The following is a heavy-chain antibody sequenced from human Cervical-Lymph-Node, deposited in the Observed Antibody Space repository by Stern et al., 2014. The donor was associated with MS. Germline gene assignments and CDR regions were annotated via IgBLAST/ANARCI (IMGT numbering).Heavy chain of an antibody. CDR2: IDPRDSYT. J-gene: IGHJ6*02. CDR3: ARLDPYGDPHYYYYGMDV. V-gene: IGHV5-10-1*03. Sequence: MQLVQSGAVVKKPGESLRISCKGSGYTFSTYWINWVRQMPGKGLQWMGRIDPRDSYTNYSPSFQGHVTISVDKSINTAYLQWGSLRASDTAMYYCARLDPYGDPHYYYYGMDVWGQGTTVTVSS. CDR1: GYTFSTYW. D-gene: IGHD4-17*01.